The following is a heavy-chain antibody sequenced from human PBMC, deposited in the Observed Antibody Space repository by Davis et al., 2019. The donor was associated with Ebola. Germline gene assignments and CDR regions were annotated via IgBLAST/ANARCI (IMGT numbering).Heavy chain of an antibody. CDR2: IKQDGSEK. CDR3: ARDLVGIEYYYMDV. D-gene: IGHD1-26*01. J-gene: IGHJ6*03. CDR1: GFTFSSYW. V-gene: IGHV3-7*01. Sequence: GGSLRLSCAASGFTFSSYWMSWVRQAPGKGLEWVANIKQDGSEKYYVDSVKGRFTISRDNAKNSLYLQMNSLRAEDTAVYYCARDLVGIEYYYMDVWGKGTTVTVSS.